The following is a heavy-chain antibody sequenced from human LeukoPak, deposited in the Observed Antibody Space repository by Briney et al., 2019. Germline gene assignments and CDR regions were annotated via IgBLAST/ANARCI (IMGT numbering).Heavy chain of an antibody. V-gene: IGHV4-4*09. D-gene: IGHD7-27*01. CDR1: GGSISSYY. J-gene: IGHJ3*02. CDR2: IYTSGST. CDR3: ASLNWGSGAFDI. Sequence: PSETLSLTCTVSGGSISSYYWSWIRQPPGKGLEWIGYIYTSGSTNYNPSPKSRVTISVDTSNNQFSLKLSSVPAADTAVYYCASLNWGSGAFDIWGQGTMVTVSS.